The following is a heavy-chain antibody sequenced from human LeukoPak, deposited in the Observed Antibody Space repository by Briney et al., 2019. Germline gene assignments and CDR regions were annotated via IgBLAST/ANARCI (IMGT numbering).Heavy chain of an antibody. D-gene: IGHD3-22*01. CDR2: IYYSGGT. Sequence: SETLSLTCTVSGGSISSYYWSWIRRPPGKGLEWIGYIYYSGGTNYNPSLKSRVTISVDTSKNQFSLKLSSVTAADTAVYYCARDRHYYDSSGYYAGFDYWGQGTLVTVSS. CDR3: ARDRHYYDSSGYYAGFDY. V-gene: IGHV4-59*01. CDR1: GGSISSYY. J-gene: IGHJ4*02.